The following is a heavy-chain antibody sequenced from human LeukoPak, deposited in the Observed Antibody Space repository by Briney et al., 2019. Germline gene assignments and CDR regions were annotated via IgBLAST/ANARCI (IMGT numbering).Heavy chain of an antibody. CDR3: AKVKLWFGELLPRDY. V-gene: IGHV3-23*01. J-gene: IGHJ4*02. CDR2: IRGSGSTT. CDR1: GFTFSSYA. D-gene: IGHD3-10*01. Sequence: GRSLRLSCAASGFTFSSYAMSWVRQAPGKGLEWVSAIRGSGSTTYYADSVKGRFTISRDNSKNTLYLQMNSLRAEDTAVYYCAKVKLWFGELLPRDYWGQGTLVTVSS.